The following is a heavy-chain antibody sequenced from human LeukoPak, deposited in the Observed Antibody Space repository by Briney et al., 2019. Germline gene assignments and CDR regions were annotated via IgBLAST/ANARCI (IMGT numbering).Heavy chain of an antibody. J-gene: IGHJ4*02. CDR2: ITDNGDRT. CDR1: GFTFSKEV. CDR3: VRDYRATYSFDY. Sequence: PGGSLRLSCAASGFTFSKEVMHWVRQAPGKGLEYVSTITDNGDRTYHADSVKGRFTISRDNSKDALYLQMSSLRAEDTAVYYCVRDYRATYSFDYWGQGTLVTVSS. V-gene: IGHV3-64*02. D-gene: IGHD3-16*02.